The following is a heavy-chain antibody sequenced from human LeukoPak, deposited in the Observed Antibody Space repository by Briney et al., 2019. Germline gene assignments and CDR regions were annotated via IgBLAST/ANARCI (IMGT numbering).Heavy chain of an antibody. D-gene: IGHD6-19*01. V-gene: IGHV3-48*02. CDR1: GFTFSNYN. CDR2: ISSRSSAI. J-gene: IGHJ4*02. CDR3: ASNHGSGWYVGEY. Sequence: GGSLRLSCAASGFTFSNYNMNWVRQAPGKGLEWVSYISSRSSAIYYADSVKGRFTTSRDNAKNALSLQMNSLSDEDTAVYFCASNHGSGWYVGEYWGQGILVTVSS.